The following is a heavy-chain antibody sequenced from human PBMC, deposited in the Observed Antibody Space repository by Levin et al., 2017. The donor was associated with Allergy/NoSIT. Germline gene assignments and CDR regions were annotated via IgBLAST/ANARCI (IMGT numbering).Heavy chain of an antibody. J-gene: IGHJ4*02. D-gene: IGHD4-23*01. Sequence: SETLSLTCAVSGGSISSGGYSWSWIRQPPGKGLEWIGYIYHSGSTYYNPSLKSRVTISVDRSKNQFSLKLSSVTAADTAVYYCARENHGGNPPYFDYWGQGTLVTVSS. CDR3: ARENHGGNPPYFDY. CDR1: GGSISSGGYS. V-gene: IGHV4-30-2*01. CDR2: IYHSGST.